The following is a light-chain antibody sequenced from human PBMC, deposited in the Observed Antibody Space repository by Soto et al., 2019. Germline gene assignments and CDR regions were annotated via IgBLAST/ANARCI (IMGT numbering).Light chain of an antibody. CDR2: AAS. CDR3: QKYHSPPFT. Sequence: DIQMTQSPSSLSASVGDRVTITCRASQGIRNSLAWYQQKPGKVPKLLIYAASTLQSGVPSRFSGSGSGTDFTLTISSLQPEDVATYYCQKYHSPPFTFGPGTKVDIK. V-gene: IGKV1-27*01. CDR1: QGIRNS. J-gene: IGKJ3*01.